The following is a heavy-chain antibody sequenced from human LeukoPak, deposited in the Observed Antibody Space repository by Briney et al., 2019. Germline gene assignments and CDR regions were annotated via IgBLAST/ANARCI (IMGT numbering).Heavy chain of an antibody. Sequence: SATLSLTCTVSGGSISSYYWTWIRQPPGKGLEWIGYVSYSGTTKYNPSLKSRVTMSVDMSKNRLSLRLTSVTAADTAVYYCARSGYSYDSAVYWSFDLWGRGTLVTVSS. V-gene: IGHV4-59*01. D-gene: IGHD5-18*01. CDR2: VSYSGTT. J-gene: IGHJ2*01. CDR3: ARSGYSYDSAVYWSFDL. CDR1: GGSISSYY.